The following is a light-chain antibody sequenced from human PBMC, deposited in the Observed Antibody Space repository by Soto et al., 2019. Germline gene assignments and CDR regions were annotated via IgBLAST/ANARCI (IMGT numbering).Light chain of an antibody. V-gene: IGKV1-5*01. CDR1: QSLTGR. CDR2: DVS. Sequence: DIQMTQSPSTLSASIGDRVTLTCRASQSLTGRLAWYQQKPGRPPKLLIYDVSIFESGVPSRFSGSESGTDFTLTISSLRPDDCATFYCQQYKVYPYTFGQGTRLDI. CDR3: QQYKVYPYT. J-gene: IGKJ2*01.